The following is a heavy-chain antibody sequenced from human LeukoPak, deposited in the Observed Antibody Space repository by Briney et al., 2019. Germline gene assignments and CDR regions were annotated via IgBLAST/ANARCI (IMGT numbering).Heavy chain of an antibody. J-gene: IGHJ4*02. D-gene: IGHD4-17*01. V-gene: IGHV3-23*01. CDR2: VSGSGGSA. CDR1: GFTFSSYA. CDR3: AKDDYGDFDY. Sequence: GGSLRLSCAASGFTFSSYAMGWVRQAPGKGLEWVSAVSGSGGSAYYADSVKGRFPISRDNSKNTLYLQMNSLRAEDTAVYYCAKDDYGDFDYWGQGTLVTVSS.